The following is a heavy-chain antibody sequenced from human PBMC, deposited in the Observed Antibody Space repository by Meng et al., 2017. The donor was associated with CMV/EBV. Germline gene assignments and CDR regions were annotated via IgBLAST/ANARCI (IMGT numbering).Heavy chain of an antibody. J-gene: IGHJ4*02. D-gene: IGHD6-13*01. CDR3: ARGGIAAAGPFDY. CDR1: GVSFSGYY. CDR2: INHSGST. Sequence: QLQEWGTGSLNHSDPLSLTCAVYGVSFSGYYGSWIRQPPGKGLEWIGEINHSGSTNYNPSLKSRVTISVDTSKNQFSLKLSSVTAADTAVYYCARGGIAAAGPFDYWGQGTLVTVSS. V-gene: IGHV4-34*02.